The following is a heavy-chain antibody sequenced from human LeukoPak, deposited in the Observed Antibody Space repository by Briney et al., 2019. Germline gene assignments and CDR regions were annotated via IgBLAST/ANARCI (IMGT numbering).Heavy chain of an antibody. CDR3: ARDHYYYDSSGYYPHRGYFDY. Sequence: PGGSLRLSCAASGFTFSSYAMHWVRQAPGKGLEWVAVISYDGSNKYYADSVKGRFTISKDNSKNTLYLQMNSLRAEDTAVYYCARDHYYYDSSGYYPHRGYFDYWGQGTLVTVSS. J-gene: IGHJ4*02. V-gene: IGHV3-30-3*01. CDR1: GFTFSSYA. CDR2: ISYDGSNK. D-gene: IGHD3-22*01.